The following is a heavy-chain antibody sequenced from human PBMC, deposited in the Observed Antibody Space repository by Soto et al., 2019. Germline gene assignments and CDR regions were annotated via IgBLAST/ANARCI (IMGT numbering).Heavy chain of an antibody. CDR2: ISGSGGST. D-gene: IGHD6-13*01. Sequence: GGSLRLSCAASGFTFSSYAMSWVRRAPGKGLEWVSAISGSGGSTYYADSVKGRFTISRDNSKNTLYLQMNSLRAEDTAVYYCAKVPIAAAGMSYFDYWRQGTLVTVSS. CDR1: GFTFSSYA. V-gene: IGHV3-23*01. J-gene: IGHJ4*02. CDR3: AKVPIAAAGMSYFDY.